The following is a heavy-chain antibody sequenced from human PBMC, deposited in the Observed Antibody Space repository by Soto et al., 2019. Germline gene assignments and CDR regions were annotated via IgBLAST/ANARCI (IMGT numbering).Heavy chain of an antibody. CDR2: ISWDGGST. J-gene: IGHJ4*02. CDR3: AKDIPDRIKWLRLVLEXDLY. CDR1: GFTFDDYT. D-gene: IGHD5-12*01. Sequence: PGGSLRLSCAASGFTFDDYTMHWVRQAPGKGLEWVSLISWDGGSTYYADSVKGRFTISRDNSKNSLYLQMNSLRTEDTTLYYCAKDIPDRIKWLRLVLEXDLYWGQGTLVTVS. V-gene: IGHV3-43*01.